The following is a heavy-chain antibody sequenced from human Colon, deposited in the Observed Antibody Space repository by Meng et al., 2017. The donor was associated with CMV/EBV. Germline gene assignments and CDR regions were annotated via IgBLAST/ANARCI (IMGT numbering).Heavy chain of an antibody. CDR1: GFTFSSYW. D-gene: IGHD3-10*01. V-gene: IGHV3-74*01. Sequence: GGSLRLSCAASGFTFSSYWMHWVRQTPGKGLEWVSRVNNDGRNTVYADSVKGRFTISRDNAKGTLFLQMNSLRAEDTAVYYCTRGLRGPDYWGQGSLVTVSS. CDR3: TRGLRGPDY. J-gene: IGHJ4*02. CDR2: VNNDGRNT.